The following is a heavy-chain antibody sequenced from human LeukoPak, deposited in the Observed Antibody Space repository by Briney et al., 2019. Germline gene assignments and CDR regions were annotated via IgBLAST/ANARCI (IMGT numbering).Heavy chain of an antibody. D-gene: IGHD1-26*01. CDR3: ARIPEEWELMDGWFDP. CDR2: IYYSGST. V-gene: IGHV4-39*01. J-gene: IGHJ5*02. CDR1: GGSISSSSYY. Sequence: MASETLSLTCTVSGGSISSSSYYWGWIRQPPGKGLEWIGSIYYSGSTYYNPSLKSRVTISVDTSKNQFSLKLSSVTAADTAVYYCARIPEEWELMDGWFDPWGQGTLVTVSS.